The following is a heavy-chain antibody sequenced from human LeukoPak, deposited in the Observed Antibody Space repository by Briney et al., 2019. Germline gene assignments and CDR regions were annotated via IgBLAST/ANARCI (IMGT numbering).Heavy chain of an antibody. D-gene: IGHD5-18*01. CDR1: RFTLSTYW. V-gene: IGHV3-7*03. CDR3: ARAKASAMFSSDY. Sequence: GGSLRLSCAASRFTLSTYWMSWVRQAPGKGLEWVAHIKQDGSQEYYVDSVKGRFTISRDSAKNSLYLQMNSLRVEDTAVYYCARAKASAMFSSDYWGQGTLVTVSS. J-gene: IGHJ4*02. CDR2: IKQDGSQE.